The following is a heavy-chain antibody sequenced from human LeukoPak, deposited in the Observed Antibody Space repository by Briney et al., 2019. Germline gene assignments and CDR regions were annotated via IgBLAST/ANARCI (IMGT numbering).Heavy chain of an antibody. CDR2: ISGSGGST. D-gene: IGHD3-10*01. CDR1: GFTFSSYA. J-gene: IGHJ6*03. V-gene: IGHV3-23*01. Sequence: PGGSLRLSCAASGFTFSSYAMSWVRQAPGKGLEWVSAISGSGGSTYYADSVKGRLTISRDNSKNTLYLQMNSLRAEDTAVYYCAKASITMVRGVDYYYYYMDVWGKGTTVTVSS. CDR3: AKASITMVRGVDYYYYYMDV.